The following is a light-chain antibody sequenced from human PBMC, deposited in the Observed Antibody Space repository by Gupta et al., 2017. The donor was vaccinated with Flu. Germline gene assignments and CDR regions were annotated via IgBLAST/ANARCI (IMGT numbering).Light chain of an antibody. J-gene: IGLJ2*01. Sequence: SYELTQPPSVSVSPGQAAWITCSGGVLSKHFAYWYQQKSGQAPVLVMYKDSERPSGIPERFSGSSSGTTVTLTISGVQADDEADYYCQSSDSSGTYKVIFGGGTKLTVL. V-gene: IGLV3-25*02. CDR3: QSSDSSGTYKVI. CDR2: KDS. CDR1: VLSKHF.